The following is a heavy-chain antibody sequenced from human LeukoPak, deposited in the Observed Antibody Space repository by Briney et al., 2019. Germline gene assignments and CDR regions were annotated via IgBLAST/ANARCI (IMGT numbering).Heavy chain of an antibody. CDR3: ARHNQGSPDY. CDR2: ISSSRSIM. J-gene: IGHJ4*02. V-gene: IGHV3-48*01. CDR1: GFIFSYYD. Sequence: GGSLRLSCVASGFIFSYYDMDWVRQAPGKGLEWISYISSSRSIMYYADSVLGRFTVSRDNAENTLYLQMKSLRGDDTAVYYCARHNQGSPDYWGQGTLVTVSS.